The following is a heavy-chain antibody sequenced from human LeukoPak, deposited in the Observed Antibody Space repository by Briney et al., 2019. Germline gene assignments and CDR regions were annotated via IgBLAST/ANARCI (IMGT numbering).Heavy chain of an antibody. V-gene: IGHV3-7*01. CDR3: ARVIQEWLMDV. Sequence: GGSLRLSCAASGFTFNNYWMTWVRQAPGKGLEWVAKIKQDGGEKFYADSVKGRFTISRDNAKKTLYLQMNSLRAGDTAVYYCARVIQEWLMDVWGQGTAVTVSS. CDR2: IKQDGGEK. J-gene: IGHJ6*02. CDR1: GFTFNNYW. D-gene: IGHD6-19*01.